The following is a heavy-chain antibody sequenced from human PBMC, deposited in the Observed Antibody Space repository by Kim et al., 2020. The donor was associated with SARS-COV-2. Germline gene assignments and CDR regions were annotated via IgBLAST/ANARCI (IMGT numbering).Heavy chain of an antibody. CDR2: MNPNSGNT. V-gene: IGHV1-8*01. CDR3: ARGLYPMSYEPGVAMGTALRYYGMDV. Sequence: ASVKVSCKASGYTFTSYDINWVRQATGQGLEWMGWMNPNSGNTGYAQKFQGRVTMTRNTSISTAYMELSSLRSEDTAVYYCARGLYPMSYEPGVAMGTALRYYGMDVWGQGTTVTVSS. CDR1: GYTFTSYD. J-gene: IGHJ6*02. D-gene: IGHD5-12*01.